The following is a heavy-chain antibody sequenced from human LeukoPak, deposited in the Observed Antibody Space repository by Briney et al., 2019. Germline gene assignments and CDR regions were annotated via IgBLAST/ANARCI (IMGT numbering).Heavy chain of an antibody. CDR3: AKDISSTITFDI. CDR2: IRYDGSNK. V-gene: IGHV3-30*02. J-gene: IGHJ3*02. D-gene: IGHD2-2*01. Sequence: PGGSLRLSCAAYGFTFRSYGMHWVRQAPGKGLEGVAFIRYDGSNKYYADSVKGRFTISRDNSKNTLYLQMNSLRAEDTAVYYCAKDISSTITFDIWGQGAMVTVSS. CDR1: GFTFRSYG.